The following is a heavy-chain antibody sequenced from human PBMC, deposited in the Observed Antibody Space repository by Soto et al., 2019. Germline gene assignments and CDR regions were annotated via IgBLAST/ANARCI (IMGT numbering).Heavy chain of an antibody. V-gene: IGHV3-48*03. CDR2: ISSSGSSI. J-gene: IGHJ1*01. CDR1: GFTFSTYE. CDR3: ARDGYDSSGDSEYFQY. Sequence: LRLSCAASGFTFSTYEMNWVRQAPGKGLEWISYISSSGSSIYYTDSVKGRFTISRDNAWNSLHLQMNSLRVEDTAVYYCARDGYDSSGDSEYFQYWGQGTLVTVSS. D-gene: IGHD3-22*01.